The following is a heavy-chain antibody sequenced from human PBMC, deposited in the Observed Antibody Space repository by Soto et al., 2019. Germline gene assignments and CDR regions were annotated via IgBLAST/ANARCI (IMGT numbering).Heavy chain of an antibody. J-gene: IGHJ4*02. Sequence: GASLKVSCKASGYTFPNFGISWVRQAPGQGLEWMGWVDPNGGGSNSAQKFQGSVTMTWDTSITTAYLDLTRLTTNDTATYFCATWVDYGDFEGFDFWGQGTLVTVSS. V-gene: IGHV1-2*04. D-gene: IGHD4-17*01. CDR2: VDPNGGGS. CDR3: ATWVDYGDFEGFDF. CDR1: GYTFPNFG.